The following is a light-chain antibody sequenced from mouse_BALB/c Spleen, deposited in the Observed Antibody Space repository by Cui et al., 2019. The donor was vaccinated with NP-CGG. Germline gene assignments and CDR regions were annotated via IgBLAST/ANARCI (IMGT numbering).Light chain of an antibody. Sequence: ALVPLESAPTTSPGKTVTLTCRSSTGAVTTSNYANWVQEKPDHLFTGLIGGTNNRAPGVPARFSGSLIGDKAALTITGAQTEDEAIYFCALWYSNHWVFGGGTKLTVL. CDR2: GTN. J-gene: IGLJ1*01. V-gene: IGLV1*01. CDR1: TGAVTTSNY. CDR3: ALWYSNHWV.